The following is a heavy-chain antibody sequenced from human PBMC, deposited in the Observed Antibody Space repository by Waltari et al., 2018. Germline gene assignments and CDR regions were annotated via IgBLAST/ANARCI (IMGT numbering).Heavy chain of an antibody. CDR3: AKGIYSAGWYAGVDS. CDR1: GFIFSGYA. J-gene: IGHJ4*02. CDR2: TDENGAAT. V-gene: IGHV3-23*01. D-gene: IGHD6-19*01. Sequence: EVQLLESGGGLVQRGGSLRLSCVASGFIFSGYAMTWVRQAPGQGVEWVAGTDENGAATYYAGSVKGRFTISRDNSKNTLYLEMSSLGAEDTAVYYCAKGIYSAGWYAGVDSWGQGTLVTVSS.